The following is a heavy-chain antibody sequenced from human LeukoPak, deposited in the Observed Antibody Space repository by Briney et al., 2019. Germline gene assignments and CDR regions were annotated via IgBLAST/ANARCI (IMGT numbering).Heavy chain of an antibody. D-gene: IGHD3-3*01. Sequence: GGSLRLSCAASGFTFSSYWMSWVRQAPGKGLEWVANIKQDGSEKYYVDSVKGRFIISRDNAKNSLYLQMNSLRAEDTAVYYCARFRGELYYDFWSGYSAYGMDVWGQGTTVTVSS. V-gene: IGHV3-7*01. CDR2: IKQDGSEK. CDR3: ARFRGELYYDFWSGYSAYGMDV. J-gene: IGHJ6*02. CDR1: GFTFSSYW.